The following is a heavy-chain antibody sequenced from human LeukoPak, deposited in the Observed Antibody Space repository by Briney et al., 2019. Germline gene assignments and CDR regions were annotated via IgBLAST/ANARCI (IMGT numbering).Heavy chain of an antibody. D-gene: IGHD6-13*01. CDR1: GGSISSYY. V-gene: IGHV4-59*08. CDR2: IYYSGST. J-gene: IGHJ4*02. Sequence: SETLSLTCTVSGGSISSYYWSWIRQPPGKGLEWIGYIYYSGSTNYNPSLKSRVTISVDTSKNQFSLKLSSVTAADTAVYYCARLNPSSSSFKFTPYYFDYWGQGTLVTVSS. CDR3: ARLNPSSSSFKFTPYYFDY.